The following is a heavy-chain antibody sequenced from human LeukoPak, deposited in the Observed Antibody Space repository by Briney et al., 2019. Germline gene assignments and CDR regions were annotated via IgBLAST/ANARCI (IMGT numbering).Heavy chain of an antibody. J-gene: IGHJ6*03. CDR2: IYYSGST. Sequence: PSQTLSLTCAVSGGSISSGGYSWSWIRQPPGKGLEWIGYIYYSGSTYYNPSLKSRVTISVDTSKNQFSLKLSSVTAADTAVYYCARVSRSSGWSPYYYYYYMDVWGKGTTVTISS. D-gene: IGHD6-19*01. V-gene: IGHV4-30-4*07. CDR3: ARVSRSSGWSPYYYYYYMDV. CDR1: GGSISSGGYS.